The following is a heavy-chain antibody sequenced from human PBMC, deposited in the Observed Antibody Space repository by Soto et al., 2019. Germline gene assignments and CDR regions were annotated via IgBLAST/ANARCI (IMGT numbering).Heavy chain of an antibody. D-gene: IGHD2-2*01. CDR2: IIPIFGIA. Sequence: QVQLVQSGAEVKKPGSSVKVSCKASGRTFSRYSITWVRQAPGHGLEWIGRIIPIFGIASYAQKFQGRVTITADESTSTAYMEMSSRRSDDTAVYYCAREDRDRETGLVPAAIDGMDVFVQGTTVTVSS. CDR3: AREDRDRETGLVPAAIDGMDV. J-gene: IGHJ6*02. V-gene: IGHV1-69*08. CDR1: GRTFSRYS.